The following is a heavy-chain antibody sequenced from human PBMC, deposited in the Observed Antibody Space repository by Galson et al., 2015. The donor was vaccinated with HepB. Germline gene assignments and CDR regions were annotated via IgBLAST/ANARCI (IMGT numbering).Heavy chain of an antibody. V-gene: IGHV1-69*06. CDR2: IIPIYGRP. Sequence: SVKVSCKASGCTFSSYAISWVRQAPGQGLEWMGGIIPIYGRPNYAQKFQGRVTITADKSTSTAYMELSSLRSEGTAVYYCARKAWSGGSCYSKTHYYGMGGRGQGTTVTVSS. J-gene: IGHJ6*02. D-gene: IGHD2-15*01. CDR3: ARKAWSGGSCYSKTHYYGMGG. CDR1: GCTFSSYA.